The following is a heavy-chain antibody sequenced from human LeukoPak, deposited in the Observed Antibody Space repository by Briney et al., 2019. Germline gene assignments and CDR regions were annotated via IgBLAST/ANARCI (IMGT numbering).Heavy chain of an antibody. CDR2: IHYSGST. Sequence: PSETLSLTCTVSGGSISSYYWSWIRQPPGKGLEWIRFIHYSGSTNYNPSLKSRVTISVDTSKNQFSLKLSSVAAADTAVYYCARDNEYCGGDCYVIWGQGTLVTVSS. V-gene: IGHV4-59*01. J-gene: IGHJ4*02. CDR1: GGSISSYY. D-gene: IGHD2-21*02. CDR3: ARDNEYCGGDCYVI.